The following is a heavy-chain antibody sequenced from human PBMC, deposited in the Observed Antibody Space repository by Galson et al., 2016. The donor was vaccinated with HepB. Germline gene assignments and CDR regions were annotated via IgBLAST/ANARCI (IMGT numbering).Heavy chain of an antibody. CDR1: GFTFSSYA. Sequence: SLRLSCAASGFTFSSYAMSWVRQAPGKGLEWVSTISATGGSSYYADSVKGRFTISRDNSKNTLYLQMNSLRAEDTAVYYCAKDPIFTMIVVVFDAFDIWGQGTMVTVSS. D-gene: IGHD3-22*01. CDR2: ISATGGSS. V-gene: IGHV3-23*01. J-gene: IGHJ3*02. CDR3: AKDPIFTMIVVVFDAFDI.